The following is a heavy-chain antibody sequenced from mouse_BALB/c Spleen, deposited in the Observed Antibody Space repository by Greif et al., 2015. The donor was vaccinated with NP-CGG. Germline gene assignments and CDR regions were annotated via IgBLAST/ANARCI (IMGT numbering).Heavy chain of an antibody. D-gene: IGHD1-1*01. Sequence: QVQLQQFGAELAKPGASVKMSCKASGYTFTSYWMHWVKQRPGQGLEWIGYINPSTGYTGYNQKFKDKATLTADKSSSTGYTQLSSLISEDSAVYYCARRGTTLVASMDYWGQGTSVTVSS. CDR3: ARRGTTLVASMDY. CDR1: GYTFTSYW. V-gene: IGHV1-7*01. J-gene: IGHJ4*01. CDR2: INPSTGYT.